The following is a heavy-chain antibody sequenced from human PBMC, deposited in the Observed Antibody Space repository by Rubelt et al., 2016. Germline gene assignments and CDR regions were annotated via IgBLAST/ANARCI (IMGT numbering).Heavy chain of an antibody. V-gene: IGHV4-34*01. CDR2: INPSGNT. CDR3: SREETYYCGSGSSYRLYYFDY. CDR1: GGSISGYY. D-gene: IGHD3-10*01. J-gene: IGHJ4*02. Sequence: QVHLQQWGAGLLKPSETLSLTCAVYGGSISGYYWSWIRQPPGKGLEWIGEINPSGNTDYNPSLKSRVTISAETSKNQLSLKSVSVRAADTAVYCCSREETYYCGSGSSYRLYYFDYWGPGTLVTVSS.